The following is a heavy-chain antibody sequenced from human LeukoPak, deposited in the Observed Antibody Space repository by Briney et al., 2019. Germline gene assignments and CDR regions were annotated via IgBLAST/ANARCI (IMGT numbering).Heavy chain of an antibody. CDR2: IIAYNGKA. CDR1: GYTFTSYG. V-gene: IGHV1-18*01. Sequence: ASVKVSCKASGYTFTSYGISWVRQAPGQGLEWMGWIIAYNGKAKNAQKLQGRVTMTPDKSTSTAYMELRSLKSDDTAAHYCAKDGYQPLDVTYFQHWCQGTLVTVSS. D-gene: IGHD2-2*01. CDR3: AKDGYQPLDVTYFQH. J-gene: IGHJ1*01.